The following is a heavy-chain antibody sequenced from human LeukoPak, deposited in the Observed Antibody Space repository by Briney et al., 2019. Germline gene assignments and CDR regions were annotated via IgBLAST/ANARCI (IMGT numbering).Heavy chain of an antibody. D-gene: IGHD3-3*01. V-gene: IGHV3-30-3*01. CDR1: GFTFSSYA. Sequence: GGSLRLSCAASGFTFSSYAMHWVREAPGKGLEWVAVISYDGSNKYYADSVKGRFTISRDNSKNTLYLQMNSLRAEDTAVYYCARRYYDFRLDYWGQGTLVTVSS. CDR2: ISYDGSNK. CDR3: ARRYYDFRLDY. J-gene: IGHJ4*02.